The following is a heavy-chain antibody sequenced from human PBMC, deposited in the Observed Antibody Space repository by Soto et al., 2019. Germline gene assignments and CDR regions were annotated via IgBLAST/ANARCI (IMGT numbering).Heavy chain of an antibody. V-gene: IGHV4-34*01. D-gene: IGHD5-18*01. CDR1: GGSFSGYY. CDR2: INHSGST. CDR3: ARRRDTAMAPSVGDYYYMDV. Sequence: ETLSLTCAVYGGSFSGYYWSWIRQPPGKGLEWIGEINHSGSTNYNPSLKSRVTISVDTSKNQFSLKLSSVTAADTAVYYCARRRDTAMAPSVGDYYYMDVWGKGTTVTVSS. J-gene: IGHJ6*03.